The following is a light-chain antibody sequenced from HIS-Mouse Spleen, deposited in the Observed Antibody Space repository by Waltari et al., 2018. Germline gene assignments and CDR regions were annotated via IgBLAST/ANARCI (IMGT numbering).Light chain of an antibody. CDR3: QQLNSYPQET. CDR2: AAS. Sequence: DIQLTQSPSFLSASVGDRVTITCRASQGITSHLAWYQQKPGKAPKPLIYAASTLQSGVPSRFSGSGSGTEFTLTISSLQPEDFATYYCQQLNSYPQETFGGGTKVEIK. V-gene: IGKV1-9*01. CDR1: QGITSH. J-gene: IGKJ4*01.